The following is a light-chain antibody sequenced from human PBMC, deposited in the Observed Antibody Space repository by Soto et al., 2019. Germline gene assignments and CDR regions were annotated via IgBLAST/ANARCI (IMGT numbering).Light chain of an antibody. CDR1: QSISGY. CDR2: GSS. CDR3: QQSFHASWT. J-gene: IGKJ1*01. Sequence: DIQMTQSPSSLSASVGDRVTISCRASQSISGYLNWYQQKPGRAPALLIFGSSNLLTGVPSRFSGSGSGTDFTLTISSLQPDDFATYYCQQSFHASWTFGQGTKV. V-gene: IGKV1-39*01.